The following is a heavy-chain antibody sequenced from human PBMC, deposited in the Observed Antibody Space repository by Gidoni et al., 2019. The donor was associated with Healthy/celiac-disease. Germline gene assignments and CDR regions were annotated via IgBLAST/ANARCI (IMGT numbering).Heavy chain of an antibody. CDR2: ISYDGSNK. CDR3: ARVQQGPFDY. CDR1: GFTFSSYA. V-gene: IGHV3-30*04. D-gene: IGHD6-13*01. Sequence: QVQLVESGGGVVQPGRSLRLSCSSSGFTFSSYAMHWVRQAPGKGLEWVAVISYDGSNKYYADSVKGRFTISRDNSKNTLYLQMNSLRAEDTAVYYCARVQQGPFDYWGQGTLVTVSS. J-gene: IGHJ4*02.